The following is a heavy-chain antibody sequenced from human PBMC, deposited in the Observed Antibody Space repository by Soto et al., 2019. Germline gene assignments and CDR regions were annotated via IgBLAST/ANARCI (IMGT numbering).Heavy chain of an antibody. V-gene: IGHV4-30-4*01. J-gene: IGHJ4*02. CDR3: AAELSGYSYGTGDLY. CDR1: GDSISSDDYY. D-gene: IGHD5-18*01. Sequence: PSETLSLTCTVSGDSISSDDYYWNWIRQPPGKGLEWIGYIYYSGNTYYNPSLKSRVSISVDRSKNQFSLELNSVTAADTAVYFCAAELSGYSYGTGDLYWGRGTLVTVSS. CDR2: IYYSGNT.